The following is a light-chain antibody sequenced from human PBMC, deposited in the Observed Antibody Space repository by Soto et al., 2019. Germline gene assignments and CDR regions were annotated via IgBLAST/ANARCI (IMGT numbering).Light chain of an antibody. Sequence: DIQMTQSPSSVSASVGDRVTLTCRASQTISTWLALYQQKPGKAPKLLIYGASSLQTGVPSRFSGSGSGTEFTLTISSLQPDDFATYYCQQYNSYSYTFGQGTRLEIK. CDR1: QTISTW. V-gene: IGKV1-5*01. CDR2: GAS. CDR3: QQYNSYSYT. J-gene: IGKJ5*01.